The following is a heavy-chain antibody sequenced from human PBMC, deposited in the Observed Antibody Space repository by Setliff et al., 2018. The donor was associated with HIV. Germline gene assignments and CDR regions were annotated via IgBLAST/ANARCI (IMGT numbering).Heavy chain of an antibody. CDR3: ATRPRIAARPFDY. V-gene: IGHV4-34*12. CDR1: GGSFSGYY. Sequence: SETLSLTCAVYGGSFSGYYWTWIRQPPGRGLEWIGEIIHSGGTNYNRSLKSRVTISVDTSKNQFSLELTSLTAADTAVYYCATRPRIAARPFDYWGQGMLVTVSS. D-gene: IGHD6-6*01. CDR2: IIHSGGT. J-gene: IGHJ4*02.